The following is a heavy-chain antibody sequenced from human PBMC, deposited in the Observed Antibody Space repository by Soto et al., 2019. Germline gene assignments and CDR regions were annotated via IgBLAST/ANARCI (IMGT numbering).Heavy chain of an antibody. D-gene: IGHD1-20*01. Sequence: KPSETLSLTCTVSGGSISGYYWSWIRQPPGKGLEWIGYIFYRGNTLYNPSLQSRVTISVDTSKNQFFLGLTSVTAADTAVYYCTRHAIITKLQYGMDVWGQGAWVTVSS. V-gene: IGHV4-59*01. CDR3: TRHAIITKLQYGMDV. J-gene: IGHJ6*02. CDR1: GGSISGYY. CDR2: IFYRGNT.